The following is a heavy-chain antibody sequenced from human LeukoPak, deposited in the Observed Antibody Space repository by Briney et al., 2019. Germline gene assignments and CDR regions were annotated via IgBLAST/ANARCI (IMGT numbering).Heavy chain of an antibody. Sequence: GGSLRLSCAASGFTSDDYAMHWVRQAPGKGLEWVSLISWDGGSTYYADSVKGRFTISRDNSKNSLYLQMNSLRAEDTALYYCARSRDGYNFPLDYWGQGTLVTVSS. J-gene: IGHJ4*02. CDR1: GFTSDDYA. D-gene: IGHD5-24*01. CDR2: ISWDGGST. CDR3: ARSRDGYNFPLDY. V-gene: IGHV3-43D*03.